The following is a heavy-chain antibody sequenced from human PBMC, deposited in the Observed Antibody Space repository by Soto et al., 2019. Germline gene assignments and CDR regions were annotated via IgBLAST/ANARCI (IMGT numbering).Heavy chain of an antibody. Sequence: QVQLVQSGAEVKKPGSSVKVSCKASGGTFSSYAISWVRQAPGQGLEWMGGIIPIFGTANYAQKFQGRVTITADESTSTAYMELSSLRSEDTAVYYCATTDYYDSSGYYQDGVFDYWGQGTLVTVSS. D-gene: IGHD3-22*01. CDR1: GGTFSSYA. J-gene: IGHJ4*02. V-gene: IGHV1-69*01. CDR3: ATTDYYDSSGYYQDGVFDY. CDR2: IIPIFGTA.